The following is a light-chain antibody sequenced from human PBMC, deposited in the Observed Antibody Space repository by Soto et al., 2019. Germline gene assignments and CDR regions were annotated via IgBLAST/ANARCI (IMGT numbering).Light chain of an antibody. V-gene: IGLV2-8*01. Sequence: QSVLTQPPSASGSPGQSVTISCSGTGGDIGRYDFVSWYQQQPGKAPKLLIYGVNRRPSGLPDRFSGSKSGNTASLTVSGLQTDDEGIYYCSSYVVPNNFVIFGGGTKLTVL. CDR3: SSYVVPNNFVI. CDR1: GGDIGRYDF. CDR2: GVN. J-gene: IGLJ2*01.